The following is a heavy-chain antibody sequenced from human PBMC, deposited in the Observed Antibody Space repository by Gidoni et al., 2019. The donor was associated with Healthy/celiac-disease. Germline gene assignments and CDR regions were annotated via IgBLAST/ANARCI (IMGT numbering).Heavy chain of an antibody. CDR1: VGTFSSSA. CDR3: ARGQIVVVPAASRRRGSWFDP. V-gene: IGHV1-69*18. D-gene: IGHD2-2*01. CDR2: IIPIFGTA. Sequence: QVQLVQSGAEVKKPGSPLKVSSTAVVGTFSSSAISWVRQAPGQGLEWMGRIIPIFGTANYEQKYQDRDTITADESTSTAYMEMCSMRSEDTAVYYCARGQIVVVPAASRRRGSWFDPWGQGTLVTVSS. J-gene: IGHJ5*02.